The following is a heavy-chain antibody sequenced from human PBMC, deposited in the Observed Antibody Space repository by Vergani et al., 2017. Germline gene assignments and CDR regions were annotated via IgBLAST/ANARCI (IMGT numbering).Heavy chain of an antibody. Sequence: QLQLQESGPGLVKPSETLSLTCTVSGGSISSSSYYWGWIRQPPGKGLEWIGSIYYSGSTYYNPSLKSRVTISVDTSKNQFSLKLSSVTAADTAVYYCARGHDYWYXFDYWGQGTLVTVSS. CDR3: ARGHDYWYXFDY. V-gene: IGHV4-39*07. CDR1: GGSISSSSYY. D-gene: IGHD2-8*02. J-gene: IGHJ4*02. CDR2: IYYSGST.